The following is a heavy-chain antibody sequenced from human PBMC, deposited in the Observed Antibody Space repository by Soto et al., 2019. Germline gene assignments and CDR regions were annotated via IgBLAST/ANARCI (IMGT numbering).Heavy chain of an antibody. V-gene: IGHV4-39*07. CDR3: ARRYGSAFDF. D-gene: IGHD3-10*01. Sequence: SETLSLTCTVSGDSITSNSYFWAWIRQPPGKGLEWIGSIYYSGATYYNPSLKSRVTISVDTSKNQFSLKLSSVTAADTAVYYCARRYGSAFDFWGQGTMVTVSS. CDR1: GDSITSNSYF. J-gene: IGHJ3*01. CDR2: IYYSGAT.